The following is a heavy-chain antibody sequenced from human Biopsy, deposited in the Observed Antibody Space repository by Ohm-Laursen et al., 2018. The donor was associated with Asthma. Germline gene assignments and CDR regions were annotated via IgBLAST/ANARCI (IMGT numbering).Heavy chain of an antibody. CDR2: INSVFGTT. V-gene: IGHV1-69*13. J-gene: IGHJ4*02. CDR1: GGTFNTYV. D-gene: IGHD2-2*01. Sequence: SVKVSCKSLGGTFNTYVIGWVRQAPGQGLEWMGGINSVFGTTTYPQKFQDRVTITADDSTSTVYMELSSLRSEDTAVYYCARKAGSCISRTCNSLDFWGQGTLVTVSS. CDR3: ARKAGSCISRTCNSLDF.